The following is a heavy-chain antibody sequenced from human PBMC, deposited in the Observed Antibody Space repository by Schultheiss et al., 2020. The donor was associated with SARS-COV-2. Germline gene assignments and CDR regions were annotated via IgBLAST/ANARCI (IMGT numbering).Heavy chain of an antibody. Sequence: GGSLRLSCAASGFTFSSYGMHWVRQAPGKGLEWVANIKQDGSEKYYVDSVKGRFTISRDNAKNSLYLQMNSLRAEDTAVYYCARDRRCSGGVCYTGNWFDPWGQGTLVTVSS. CDR2: IKQDGSEK. J-gene: IGHJ5*02. CDR1: GFTFSSYG. V-gene: IGHV3-7*01. CDR3: ARDRRCSGGVCYTGNWFDP. D-gene: IGHD2-8*02.